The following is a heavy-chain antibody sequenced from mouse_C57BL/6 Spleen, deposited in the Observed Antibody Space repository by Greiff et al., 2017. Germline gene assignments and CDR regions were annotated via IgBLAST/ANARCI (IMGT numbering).Heavy chain of an antibody. D-gene: IGHD2-4*01. Sequence: QVQLQQPGAELVKPGASVKMSCKASGYTFTSYWITWVKQRPGQGLEWIGDIYPGSGSTNYNEKFKSKATLTVDTSSSTAYMQLSSLTSEDSAVYYCARVGGYDYDRAYWGQGTLVTVSA. CDR1: GYTFTSYW. CDR3: ARVGGYDYDRAY. CDR2: IYPGSGST. J-gene: IGHJ3*01. V-gene: IGHV1-55*01.